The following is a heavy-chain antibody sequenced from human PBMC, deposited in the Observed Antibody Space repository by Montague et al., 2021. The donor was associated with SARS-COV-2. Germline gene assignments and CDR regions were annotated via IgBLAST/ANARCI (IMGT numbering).Heavy chain of an antibody. CDR3: ARGDGLGPYTGYAFDI. CDR1: GGSISSGSYY. Sequence: TLSLTCTVSGGSISSGSYYWNWIRQPAGKGLEWIGRIYTSGSTNYNPSLKSRVTISVDTSKNQFSLQLDSVTPEDTAVYYCARGDGLGPYTGYAFDIWGQGTLVTVSS. J-gene: IGHJ3*02. V-gene: IGHV4-61*02. D-gene: IGHD3-16*01. CDR2: IYTSGST.